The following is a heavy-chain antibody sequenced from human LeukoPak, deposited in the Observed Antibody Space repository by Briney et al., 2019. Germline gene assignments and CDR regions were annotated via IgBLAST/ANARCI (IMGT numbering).Heavy chain of an antibody. D-gene: IGHD3-22*01. V-gene: IGHV5-51*01. Sequence: GESLKISCKGSGYSFTSYLIAWVRQMPGKGLEWMGIIYPGDSDTRYSPSFQGQLTISADKSISTAYLQWSSLKASDTAMYYCARPNITSYYDSRGYDAFDVWGQGTMVTVSS. CDR2: IYPGDSDT. J-gene: IGHJ3*01. CDR3: ARPNITSYYDSRGYDAFDV. CDR1: GYSFTSYL.